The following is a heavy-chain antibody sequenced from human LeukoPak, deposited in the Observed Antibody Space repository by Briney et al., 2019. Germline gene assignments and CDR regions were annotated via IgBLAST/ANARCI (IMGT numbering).Heavy chain of an antibody. J-gene: IGHJ4*02. Sequence: ASVKVSCKASGYTSTSYYMHWVRQAPGQGLEWMGIINPSGGSTSYAQKFQGRVTMTRDTSTSTVYMELSSLRSEDTAVYYCARDPTYYYDSSGYYFDYWGQGTLVTVSS. CDR1: GYTSTSYY. CDR3: ARDPTYYYDSSGYYFDY. D-gene: IGHD3-22*01. V-gene: IGHV1-46*01. CDR2: INPSGGST.